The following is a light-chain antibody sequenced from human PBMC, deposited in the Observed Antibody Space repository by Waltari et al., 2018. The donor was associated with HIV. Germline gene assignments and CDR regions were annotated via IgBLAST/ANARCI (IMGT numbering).Light chain of an antibody. Sequence: QSALTQPRSVSGSPGQSVTISCTGTSSYVGDYNSVPWYQQHPGKAPKLMIYDVSKWPSGVPDRFSGSKSGNTASLTISGLQAEDEADYYCCSYAGTYTYVFGTGTKVTVL. CDR3: CSYAGTYTYV. J-gene: IGLJ1*01. V-gene: IGLV2-11*01. CDR1: SSYVGDYNS. CDR2: DVS.